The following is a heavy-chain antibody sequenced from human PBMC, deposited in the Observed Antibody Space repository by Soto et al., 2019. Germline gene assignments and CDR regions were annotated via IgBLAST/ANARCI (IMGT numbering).Heavy chain of an antibody. V-gene: IGHV1-18*01. CDR3: ARAPHVLRFLEWLRPNDAFDI. D-gene: IGHD3-3*01. J-gene: IGHJ3*02. CDR2: ISAYNGNT. CDR1: GYTFTSYG. Sequence: QVQLVQSGAEVKKPGASVKVSCKACGYTFTSYGSSWVRQAPGQGLEWMGWISAYNGNTNYAQKLQGRVTMTTDTSTSTAYMELRSLRSDDTAVYYCARAPHVLRFLEWLRPNDAFDIWGQGTMVTVSS.